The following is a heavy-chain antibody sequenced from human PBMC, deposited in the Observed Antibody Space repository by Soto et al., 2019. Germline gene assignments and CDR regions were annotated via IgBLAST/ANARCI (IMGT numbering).Heavy chain of an antibody. CDR1: GFTVSSHY. CDR2: IHSSGAT. Sequence: GGSLRLSCAASGFTVSSHYMCWVRQAPGKGLEWVSVIHSSGATTYAESVRGRFTISRDDSQSTLHLQMNSLRAEDTAVYHCAREARDSSGYSNIDYWGQGTLVTVSS. J-gene: IGHJ4*02. CDR3: AREARDSSGYSNIDY. D-gene: IGHD3-22*01. V-gene: IGHV3-53*01.